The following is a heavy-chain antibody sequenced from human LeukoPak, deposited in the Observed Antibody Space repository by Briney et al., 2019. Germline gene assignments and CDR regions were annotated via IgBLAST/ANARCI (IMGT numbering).Heavy chain of an antibody. Sequence: SVKVSCKASGYTFTSYGISWVRQAPGQGLEWMGGIIPIFGTANYAQKFQGRVTITADESTSTAYMELSSLRSEDTAVYYCARDLWGGYYGSDVWGQGTTVTVSS. CDR2: IIPIFGTA. V-gene: IGHV1-69*13. D-gene: IGHD3-3*01. CDR1: GYTFTSYG. J-gene: IGHJ6*02. CDR3: ARDLWGGYYGSDV.